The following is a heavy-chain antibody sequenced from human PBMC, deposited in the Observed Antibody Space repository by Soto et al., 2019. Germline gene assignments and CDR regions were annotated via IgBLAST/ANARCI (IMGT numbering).Heavy chain of an antibody. Sequence: ASVKVSCKASGYTFTSYGISWVRQAPGQGLEWMGWISAYNGNTNYAQKLQGRVTMTTDTSTSTAYMELRSLRSDDTAVYYCARAHSPARNLNVGDYDILTGYYKGPSNWFDPWGQGTLVTVSS. CDR1: GYTFTSYG. CDR2: ISAYNGNT. V-gene: IGHV1-18*01. CDR3: ARAHSPARNLNVGDYDILTGYYKGPSNWFDP. D-gene: IGHD3-9*01. J-gene: IGHJ5*02.